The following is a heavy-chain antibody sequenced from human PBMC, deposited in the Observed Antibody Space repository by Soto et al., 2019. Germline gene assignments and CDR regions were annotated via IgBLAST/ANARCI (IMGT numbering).Heavy chain of an antibody. J-gene: IGHJ6*02. CDR2: IYYSGST. D-gene: IGHD3-10*01. Sequence: PSETLSLTCTVSGGSISSGDYYWSWIRQPPGKGLEWIGYIYYSGSTYYNPSLKSRVTISVDTPKNQFSLKLSSVTAADTAVYYCARDGDYYGPMDVWGQGTTVTVS. CDR3: ARDGDYYGPMDV. CDR1: GGSISSGDYY. V-gene: IGHV4-30-4*01.